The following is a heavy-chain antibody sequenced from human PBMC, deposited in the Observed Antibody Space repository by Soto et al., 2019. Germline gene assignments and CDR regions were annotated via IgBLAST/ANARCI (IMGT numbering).Heavy chain of an antibody. CDR3: ARSTGEGHLASRY. Sequence: SETLSLTCTVSGGSISSGAYYWNWIRQHPGKGLEWIGYIYDSGSTYDSPSLRSRLTMAVDTSKNQFSLKLSSVTAADTAVYYCARSTGEGHLASRYWGQGTLVT. CDR1: GGSISSGAYY. D-gene: IGHD7-27*01. V-gene: IGHV4-31*03. J-gene: IGHJ4*02. CDR2: IYDSGST.